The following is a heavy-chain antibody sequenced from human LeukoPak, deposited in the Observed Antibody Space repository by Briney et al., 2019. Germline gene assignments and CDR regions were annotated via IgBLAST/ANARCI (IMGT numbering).Heavy chain of an antibody. CDR3: ARAIAVAGTTMDFQR. J-gene: IGHJ1*01. CDR2: ISAYNGNT. Sequence: ASVKVSCKASGYSFTSYGISWVRQAPGQGLEWMGWISAYNGNTHYEQKLQGRFTMTTATSTSTAYMELRSLRSDDTAVYYCARAIAVAGTTMDFQRWGQGTLVTVSS. V-gene: IGHV1-18*01. CDR1: GYSFTSYG. D-gene: IGHD6-19*01.